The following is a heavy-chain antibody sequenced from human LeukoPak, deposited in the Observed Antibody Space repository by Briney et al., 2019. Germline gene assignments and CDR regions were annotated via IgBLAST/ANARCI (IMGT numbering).Heavy chain of an antibody. CDR2: INHSGST. J-gene: IGHJ5*02. D-gene: IGHD3-16*02. CDR1: GGSLSGYY. Sequence: SETLSLTCAVYGGSLSGYYWSWIRPPPGKGLEWMGEINHSGSTKYNPSLKSRVTISVDPSKKQFSLKLSSVTAADTAVYYWARLPILVRWFEPCGHGTLVTASS. V-gene: IGHV4-34*01. CDR3: ARLPILVRWFEP.